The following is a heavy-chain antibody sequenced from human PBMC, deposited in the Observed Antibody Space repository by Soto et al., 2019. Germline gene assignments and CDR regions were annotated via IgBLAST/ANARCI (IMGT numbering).Heavy chain of an antibody. J-gene: IGHJ4*02. Sequence: ASVKVSCKASGYTFNAFYIHWVRQAPGQGLEWMGIINPRDDATSYAQRFQGRVTMTRDTSTSTVYMDLGGLRSEDTAVYYCARDQGEEGDYYDTTAYYFDSWGQGTLVTVSS. CDR2: INPRDDAT. V-gene: IGHV1-46*02. CDR3: ARDQGEEGDYYDTTAYYFDS. CDR1: GYTFNAFY. D-gene: IGHD3-22*01.